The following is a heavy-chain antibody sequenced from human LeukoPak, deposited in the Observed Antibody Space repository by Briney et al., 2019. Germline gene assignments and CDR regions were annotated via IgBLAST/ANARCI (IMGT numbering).Heavy chain of an antibody. Sequence: SVKVSCKASGGTFSSYAISWVRQAPGQGLEWMGGIIPIFGTANYAQKFQGRVTITADESTSTACMELSSLRSEDTAVYYCARDHRTHYDILTGYYFPLHYWGQGTLVTVSS. D-gene: IGHD3-9*01. CDR2: IIPIFGTA. V-gene: IGHV1-69*13. J-gene: IGHJ4*02. CDR3: ARDHRTHYDILTGYYFPLHY. CDR1: GGTFSSYA.